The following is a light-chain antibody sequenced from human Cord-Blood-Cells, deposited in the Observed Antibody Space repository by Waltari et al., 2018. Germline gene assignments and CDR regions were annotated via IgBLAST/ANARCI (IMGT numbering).Light chain of an antibody. J-gene: IGLJ2*01. Sequence: QSALTQPASVSGSPGQSITISCTGTSSDVGGYNYVSGYQQHPGKAPKLMIYDVSNRPSGVSNRFSGSKSGNTAALTISGLQAEDEADYYCSSYTGSSVVFGGGTKLTVL. V-gene: IGLV2-14*01. CDR2: DVS. CDR3: SSYTGSSVV. CDR1: SSDVGGYNY.